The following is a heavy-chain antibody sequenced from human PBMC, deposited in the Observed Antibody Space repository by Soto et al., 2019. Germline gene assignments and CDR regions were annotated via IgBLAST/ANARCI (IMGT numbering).Heavy chain of an antibody. CDR1: GFTFSSYG. D-gene: IGHD1-26*01. J-gene: IGHJ3*02. Sequence: QVQLVESGGGVVQPGRSLRLSCAASGFTFSSYGMHWVRQAPGKGLEWVAVISYDGSNKYYADSVKGRFTISRDNSKNTLYLQMNSLRAEDTAVYYCAKTALFSGSYPIWDVAFDIWGQGTMVTVSS. CDR3: AKTALFSGSYPIWDVAFDI. CDR2: ISYDGSNK. V-gene: IGHV3-30*18.